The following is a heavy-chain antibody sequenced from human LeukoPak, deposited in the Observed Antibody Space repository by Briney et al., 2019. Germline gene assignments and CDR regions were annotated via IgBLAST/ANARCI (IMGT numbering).Heavy chain of an antibody. CDR2: ISGDGGDI. J-gene: IGHJ4*01. CDR3: ATKAREAPE. V-gene: IGHV3-11*01. CDR1: GFTLSDYY. D-gene: IGHD1/OR15-1a*01. Sequence: PGGSLRLSCATSGFTLSDYYMSWIRQAPGKGLEWLSYISGDGGDIKYADSVGGRFTVSRDNAKNALYLQLISLRVADTDIYYCATKAREAPEWGQGALVNVSS.